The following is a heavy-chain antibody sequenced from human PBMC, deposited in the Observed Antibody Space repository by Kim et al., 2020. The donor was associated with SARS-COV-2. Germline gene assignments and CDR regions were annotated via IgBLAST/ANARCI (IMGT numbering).Heavy chain of an antibody. J-gene: IGHJ4*02. CDR3: TMTTHDSDY. D-gene: IGHD4-4*01. Sequence: STYYAESVKGRFTISRDNSKNTLYLQMNSLRAEDTAVYYCTMTTHDSDYWGQGTLVTVSS. V-gene: IGHV3-53*01. CDR2: ST.